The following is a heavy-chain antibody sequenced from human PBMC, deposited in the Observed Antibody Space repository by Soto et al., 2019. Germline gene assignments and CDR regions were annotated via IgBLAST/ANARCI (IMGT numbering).Heavy chain of an antibody. V-gene: IGHV1-58*01. CDR2: IVVGSGNT. D-gene: IGHD2-15*01. CDR3: AAEEYCSGGSCGSY. J-gene: IGHJ4*02. CDR1: GFTFTSSA. Sequence: SVKVSCKAPGFTFTSSAVQWVRQARGQRLEWIGWIVVGSGNTNYAQKFQERVTITRDMSTSTAYMELSSLRSEDTAVYYCAAEEYCSGGSCGSYWGQGTLVTVSS.